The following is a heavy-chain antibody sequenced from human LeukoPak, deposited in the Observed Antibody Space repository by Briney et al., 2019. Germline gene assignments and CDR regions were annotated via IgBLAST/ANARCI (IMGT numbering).Heavy chain of an antibody. J-gene: IGHJ4*02. D-gene: IGHD1-26*01. CDR3: ARAWDLAG. CDR1: GGSISSYY. Sequence: SETLSLTCTVSGGSISSYYWSWIRQPPGKGLEWIGYIYYSGGTNYNPSLKSRVTISVDTSKNQFSLKLSSVTVADTAVYYCARAWDLAGWGQGTLVTVSS. V-gene: IGHV4-59*01. CDR2: IYYSGGT.